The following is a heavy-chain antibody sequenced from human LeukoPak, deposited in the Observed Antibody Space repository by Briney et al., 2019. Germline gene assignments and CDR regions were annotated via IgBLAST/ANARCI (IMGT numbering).Heavy chain of an antibody. CDR3: AKVPITIFGVVISDDYYYYYMDV. J-gene: IGHJ6*03. V-gene: IGHV3-23*01. CDR1: GFTFSSYA. D-gene: IGHD3-3*01. CDR2: ISGSGGST. Sequence: GGSLRLSCAASGFTFSSYAMSWVRQAPGKGLEWVSAISGSGGSTYYADNVKGRFTISRDNSKNTLYLQMNSLRAEDTAVYYCAKVPITIFGVVISDDYYYYYMDVWGKGTTVTVSS.